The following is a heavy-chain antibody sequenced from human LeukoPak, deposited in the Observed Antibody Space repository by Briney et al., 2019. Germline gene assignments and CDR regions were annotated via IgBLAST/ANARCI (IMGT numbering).Heavy chain of an antibody. D-gene: IGHD5-12*01. CDR2: VGISCGNT. J-gene: IGHJ4*02. CDR3: ARDHRYAFDN. Sequence: PGGSLRLSCAASGFTFIDYSMNWVRQAPGKGLEWISYVGISCGNTKYADSVKGRFTISGDSAKNSVFLQMNSLRVEDTAVYYCARDHRYAFDNWGQGTLVTVSS. CDR1: GFTFIDYS. V-gene: IGHV3-48*04.